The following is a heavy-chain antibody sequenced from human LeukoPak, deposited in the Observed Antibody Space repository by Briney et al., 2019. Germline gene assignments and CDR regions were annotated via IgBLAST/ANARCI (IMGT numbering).Heavy chain of an antibody. CDR3: ARDRPTGASRVFVVE. V-gene: IGHV3-21*01. J-gene: IGHJ4*02. CDR1: GFTFRTYA. Sequence: PGGSLRLSCTAPGFTFRTYAMTWVRQAPGKGLEWISSMSSGSSYIYYADSVRGRFTISRDNAKHSLSLEMNNLRAEDTAMYYCARDRPTGASRVFVVEWGQGTLVTVSS. D-gene: IGHD2-15*01. CDR2: MSSGSSYI.